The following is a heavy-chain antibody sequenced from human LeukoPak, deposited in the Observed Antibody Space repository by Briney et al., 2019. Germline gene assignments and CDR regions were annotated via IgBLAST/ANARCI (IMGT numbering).Heavy chain of an antibody. Sequence: ASVKVSCKASGYTFTSYYMHWVRQAPGQGLEWMGIINPSGGSTSYAQKFQGRVTITRDTSASTAYMELSSLRSEDTAVYYCARALLGYYYYGMDVWGQGTRVTVSS. CDR3: ARALLGYYYYGMDV. CDR1: GYTFTSYY. J-gene: IGHJ6*02. D-gene: IGHD2-15*01. V-gene: IGHV1-46*01. CDR2: INPSGGST.